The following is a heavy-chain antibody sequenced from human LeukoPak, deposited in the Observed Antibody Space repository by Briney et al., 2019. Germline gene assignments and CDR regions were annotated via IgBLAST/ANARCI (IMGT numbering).Heavy chain of an antibody. V-gene: IGHV3-13*01. Sequence: EWVSSISHDGDTYYSASVKGRFTISRENAENSLYLQMDSLTAGDTAVYYCARETPVARGAFYGMDVWGQGTPVTVSS. J-gene: IGHJ6*02. CDR3: ARETPVARGAFYGMDV. D-gene: IGHD3-10*01. CDR2: ISHDGDT.